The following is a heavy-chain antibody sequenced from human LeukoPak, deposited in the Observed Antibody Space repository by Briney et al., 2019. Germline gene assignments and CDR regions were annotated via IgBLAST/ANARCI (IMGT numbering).Heavy chain of an antibody. J-gene: IGHJ4*02. CDR2: ISYDGSNK. D-gene: IGHD3-3*01. CDR3: ARDRITDFWSGYYTNYFDY. V-gene: IGHV3-30*04. Sequence: PGRSLRLSCAASGFTFSSYAMHWVRQAPGKGLEWVAVISYDGSNKYYADSVKGRFTISRDNSKNTLYLQMNSLRAEDTAVYYCARDRITDFWSGYYTNYFDYWGQGTLVTVSS. CDR1: GFTFSSYA.